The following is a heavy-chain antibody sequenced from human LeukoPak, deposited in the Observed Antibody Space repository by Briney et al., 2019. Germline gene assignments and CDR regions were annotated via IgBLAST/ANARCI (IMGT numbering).Heavy chain of an antibody. CDR3: ARGNPTVTNDYYMDV. J-gene: IGHJ6*03. Sequence: GGSLRLSCAASGFTVSNKYMTWVRQAPGKGLEWVAVTSYDGSNKYYADSVKGRFTISRDNSKNTLYLQMNSLRAEDTAVYYCARGNPTVTNDYYMDVWGKGTTVTVSS. CDR1: GFTVSNKY. D-gene: IGHD4-17*01. CDR2: TSYDGSNK. V-gene: IGHV3-30*03.